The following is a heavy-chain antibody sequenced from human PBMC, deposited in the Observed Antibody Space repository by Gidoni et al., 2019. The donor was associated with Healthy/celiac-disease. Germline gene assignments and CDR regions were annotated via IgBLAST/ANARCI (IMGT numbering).Heavy chain of an antibody. Sequence: QVQLQESGPGLVKPSETLSLTCTVSVGSISSYYWSWIRQPPGKGLEWIGYIYYSGSTNYNPSLKSRVTISVDTSKNQFSLKLSSVTAADTAVYYCARDSGAGGYYYGMDVWGQGTTVTVSS. CDR3: ARDSGAGGYYYGMDV. D-gene: IGHD5-12*01. J-gene: IGHJ6*02. CDR2: IYYSGST. V-gene: IGHV4-59*01. CDR1: VGSISSYY.